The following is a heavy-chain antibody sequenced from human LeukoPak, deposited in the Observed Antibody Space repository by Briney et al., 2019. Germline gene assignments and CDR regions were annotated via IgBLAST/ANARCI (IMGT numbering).Heavy chain of an antibody. J-gene: IGHJ4*02. Sequence: GGSLRLSCSASGFIVSSNFMSWVRQAPGKGLEWVSVIYSGGTTYYADSVQGRFTISRDNSKNTLYLRMNSLRADDTAVYYCASSYLGILTGYSYWGQGTLVTVSS. D-gene: IGHD3-9*01. CDR2: IYSGGTT. CDR3: ASSYLGILTGYSY. CDR1: GFIVSSNF. V-gene: IGHV3-66*02.